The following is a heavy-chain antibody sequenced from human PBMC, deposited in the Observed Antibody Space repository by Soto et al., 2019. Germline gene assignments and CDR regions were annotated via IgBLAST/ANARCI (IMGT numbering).Heavy chain of an antibody. D-gene: IGHD3-3*01. V-gene: IGHV3-30-3*01. J-gene: IGHJ4*02. CDR3: AREVYYDFWSGFNTPPYYFDD. CDR1: GFTFSRHT. Sequence: QVQLVESGGGVVQPGRSLRLSCAASGFTFSRHTMHWVRQAPGKGLEWVAAISDDGSNTYYADSVKGRFTISRDNSKNALNLQMYSLSSEDTAVHHCAREVYYDFWSGFNTPPYYFDDWGQGTLVTVSS. CDR2: ISDDGSNT.